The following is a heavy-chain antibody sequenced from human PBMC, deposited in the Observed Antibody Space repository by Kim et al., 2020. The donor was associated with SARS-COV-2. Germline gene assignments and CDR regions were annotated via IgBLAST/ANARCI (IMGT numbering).Heavy chain of an antibody. CDR1: GFTFSNYG. CDR2: IWYGGSNK. Sequence: GGSLRLSCAASGFTFSNYGMHWVRQAPGKGLEWVAVIWYGGSNKYYADSVKGRFTISRDNSKNTLYLQMNSLRAEDTAVYYCAKAPADGDYYYWGQGTLVTVSS. D-gene: IGHD4-17*01. V-gene: IGHV3-33*06. CDR3: AKAPADGDYYY. J-gene: IGHJ4*02.